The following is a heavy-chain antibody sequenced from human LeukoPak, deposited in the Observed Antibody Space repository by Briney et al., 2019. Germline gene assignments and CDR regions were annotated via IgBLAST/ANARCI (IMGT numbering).Heavy chain of an antibody. CDR3: ATSGLALLTWFDP. CDR2: IFHSGNT. CDR1: GGSISSSNW. D-gene: IGHD1-7*01. J-gene: IGHJ5*02. V-gene: IGHV4-4*02. Sequence: PSGTLSLTCAVSGGSISSSNWWSWVRQPPEKGLEWVGYIFHSGNTYYNPSLKSRVTISVDTSRNQFSLKLTSVTAADTAVYYCATSGLALLTWFDPWGQGTLVTVSS.